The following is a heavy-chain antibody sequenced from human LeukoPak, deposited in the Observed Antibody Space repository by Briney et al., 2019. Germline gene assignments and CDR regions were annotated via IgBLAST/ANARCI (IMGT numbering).Heavy chain of an antibody. V-gene: IGHV3-23*01. CDR2: VGSSGDST. CDR3: ARVGEGAAKD. J-gene: IGHJ4*02. Sequence: GGSLRLSCAASGFTFSNYAMNWVRQAPGKGLEWVSAVGSSGDSTYYADSVKGRFAISRDNSKNTLYLQMNSLRAEDTAVYYCARVGEGAAKDWGQGTLVTVSS. CDR1: GFTFSNYA. D-gene: IGHD1-26*01.